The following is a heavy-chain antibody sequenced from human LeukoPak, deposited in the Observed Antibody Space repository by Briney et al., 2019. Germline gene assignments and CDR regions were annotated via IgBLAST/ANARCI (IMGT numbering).Heavy chain of an antibody. Sequence: GASLKVSCKASGGTFSSHAISWVRQATGQGLEWMGGINPIFHTPTYAKKFQGRLTITKDESMSTASMDPSSLISDDTAVYYCARGRTTGEFDYWGRGTLVTVSS. D-gene: IGHD4-11*01. J-gene: IGHJ4*02. CDR2: INPIFHTP. CDR1: GGTFSSHA. V-gene: IGHV1-69*05. CDR3: ARGRTTGEFDY.